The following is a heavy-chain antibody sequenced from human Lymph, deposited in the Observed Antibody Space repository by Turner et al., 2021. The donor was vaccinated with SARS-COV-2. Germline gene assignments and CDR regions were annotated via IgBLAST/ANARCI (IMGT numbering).Heavy chain of an antibody. D-gene: IGHD6-6*01. V-gene: IGHV3-30-3*01. CDR1: GFTFSSYA. Sequence: QVQLVVSGVGVVQPGRSLRRLCAPSGFTFSSYAMYWVRQAPGKGLEWVAVISYDGLNKYYADSVKGRLTISRDNSKNTLYLQMNSLRAEDTAVYYCARDFGQLVQFDYYGMDVWGQGTTVTVSS. J-gene: IGHJ6*02. CDR2: ISYDGLNK. CDR3: ARDFGQLVQFDYYGMDV.